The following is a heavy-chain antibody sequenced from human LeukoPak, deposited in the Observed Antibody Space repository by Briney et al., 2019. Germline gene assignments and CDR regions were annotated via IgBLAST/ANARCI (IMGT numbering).Heavy chain of an antibody. CDR2: ITSDSRTI. J-gene: IGHJ4*02. D-gene: IGHD4-17*01. CDR1: GFTFSNYE. CDR3: ARETGALREFDY. V-gene: IGHV3-48*01. Sequence: PGGSLRLSCAASGFTFSNYEMKWVRQAPGKGLEWVSSITSDSRTIYYADSVKGRFTISRDNAKNSLYLQMNSLRAEDTAVYYCARETGALREFDYWGQGTLVTVSS.